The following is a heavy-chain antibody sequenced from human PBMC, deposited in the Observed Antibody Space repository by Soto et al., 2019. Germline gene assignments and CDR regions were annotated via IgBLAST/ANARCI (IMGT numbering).Heavy chain of an antibody. CDR1: GGTSSSYA. CDR3: AGGRPYYNGDSMYYFDY. D-gene: IGHD4-17*01. Sequence: QVQLVQSGDEVKKPGSSMKVSCKASGGTSSSYAINWVRQTPGPGLGLEWMGGISPLFEAKSYAQKFKGRVTISADKSTSTAYMELSSLRSEDTAVYYCAGGRPYYNGDSMYYFDYWGQETLVTVPS. CDR2: ISPLFEAK. J-gene: IGHJ4*02. V-gene: IGHV1-69*13.